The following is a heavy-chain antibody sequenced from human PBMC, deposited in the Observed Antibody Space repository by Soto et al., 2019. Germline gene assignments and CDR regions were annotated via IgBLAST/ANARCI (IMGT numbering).Heavy chain of an antibody. J-gene: IGHJ6*01. V-gene: IGHV2-26*01. Sequence: QVTLKESGPVLVKPTETLTLTCTVSGFSLSNTRMGVSWIRQPPGKALEWLAHIFSSDAKSYTSSLKSRLTISRDTSKSQVVLTMTKMDPVDTATYYCARGPFAAYSSGLLYYNSGLDVW. CDR3: ARGPFAAYSSGLLYYNSGLDV. CDR1: GFSLSNTRMG. D-gene: IGHD5-18*01. CDR2: IFSSDAK.